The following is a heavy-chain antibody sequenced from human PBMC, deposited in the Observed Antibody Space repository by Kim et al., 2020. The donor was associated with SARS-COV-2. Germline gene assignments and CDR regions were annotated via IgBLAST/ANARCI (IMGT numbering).Heavy chain of an antibody. Sequence: ASVKVSCKASGYNFTSYHMHWVRQAPGQGLEWMGFINASGRSGSYPQKFQGRVTMTRDTSTSTGYMELSSLRSEDTAVYYCAREGPNTYYFDYWGQGTLVTVSS. CDR2: INASGRSG. CDR1: GYNFTSYH. D-gene: IGHD3-16*01. J-gene: IGHJ4*02. CDR3: AREGPNTYYFDY. V-gene: IGHV1-46*01.